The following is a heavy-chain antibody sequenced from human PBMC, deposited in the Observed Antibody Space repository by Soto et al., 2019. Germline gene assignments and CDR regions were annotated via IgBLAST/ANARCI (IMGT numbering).Heavy chain of an antibody. CDR3: ARDPIPDYGGINTEDGMDV. CDR2: IYYSGST. D-gene: IGHD4-17*01. V-gene: IGHV4-31*03. J-gene: IGHJ6*02. Sequence: QVQLQESGPGLVKPSQTLSLTCTVSGGSISSGGYYWSWIRQHPGKGLEWIGYIYYSGSTYYNPSLKSRVTISVDTSKNQFSLKLSSVTAADTAVYYCARDPIPDYGGINTEDGMDVWGQGTTVTVSS. CDR1: GGSISSGGYY.